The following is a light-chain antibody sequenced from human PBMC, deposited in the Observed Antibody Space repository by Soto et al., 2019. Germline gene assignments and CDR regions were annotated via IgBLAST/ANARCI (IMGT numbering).Light chain of an antibody. J-gene: IGKJ5*01. Sequence: PGEGATLSCRASQSVSRNYLAWYQQKPGQAPRLLIYTASRRATGIPDRFSGSGSGTDFTLTISRLEPEDSAVYYCQQYESLPLTFGQGTRLEIK. V-gene: IGKV3-20*01. CDR1: QSVSRNY. CDR3: QQYESLPLT. CDR2: TAS.